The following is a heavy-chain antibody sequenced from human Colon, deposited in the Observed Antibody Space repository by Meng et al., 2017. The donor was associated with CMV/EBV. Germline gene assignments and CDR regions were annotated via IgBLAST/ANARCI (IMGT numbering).Heavy chain of an antibody. J-gene: IGHJ4*02. CDR1: GYSFSEY. CDR2: INLSADTT. CDR3: ARDRTSGWQPDF. D-gene: IGHD3-3*01. Sequence: GESLKISCKTSGYSFSEYIHWVRQAPGQGLEWMAIINLSADTTVYAEKFRDRFTVNRDTSTATVYMELSKLQSNDTAVYFCARDRTSGWQPDFWGQGTLVTVSS. V-gene: IGHV1-46*01.